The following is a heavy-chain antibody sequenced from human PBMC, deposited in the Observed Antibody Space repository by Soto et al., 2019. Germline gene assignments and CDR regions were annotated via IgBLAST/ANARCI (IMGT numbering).Heavy chain of an antibody. Sequence: ASVKVSCKASGGTFTSFAVSWVRQAPGQGLEWVGGSIPMFGTADYAQRFQGRVTITTDESTTTNYMELSRLRSEDTAVYSCARGPSMVRTITDYQYSPMDVWGQGRTVTVSS. V-gene: IGHV1-69*05. CDR3: ARGPSMVRTITDYQYSPMDV. CDR1: GGTFTSFA. CDR2: SIPMFGTA. J-gene: IGHJ6*02. D-gene: IGHD3-10*01.